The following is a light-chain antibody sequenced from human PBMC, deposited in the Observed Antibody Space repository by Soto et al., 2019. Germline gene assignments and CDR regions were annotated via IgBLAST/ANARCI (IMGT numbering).Light chain of an antibody. CDR2: AAS. J-gene: IGKJ3*01. CDR1: QRISNW. CDR3: QQASSFPFT. V-gene: IGKV1-12*01. Sequence: DIQMTQSPSSVSASVGDRFTITCRASQRISNWVAWYQQKPGKAPNLLIYAASTLQSGAPSRFSGSGSGTDFILTISSLQPEDSATYYCQQASSFPFTFGPGTKVDV.